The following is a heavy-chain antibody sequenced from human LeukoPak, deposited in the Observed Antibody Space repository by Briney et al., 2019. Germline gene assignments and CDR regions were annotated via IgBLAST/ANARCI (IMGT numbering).Heavy chain of an antibody. CDR3: ARDRSITNFGVVRRNKVGTLDV. J-gene: IGHJ6*04. CDR2: ISSSSSTI. V-gene: IGHV3-11*04. Sequence: LSLTCAVYGGSFSGYYWSWIRQPPGKGLEWVSYISSSSSTIYYADSVKGRFTISRDNAKYSLYLQMNSLRAEDTAVYYCARDRSITNFGVVRRNKVGTLDVWGKGTTVTVSS. D-gene: IGHD3-3*01. CDR1: GGSFSGYY.